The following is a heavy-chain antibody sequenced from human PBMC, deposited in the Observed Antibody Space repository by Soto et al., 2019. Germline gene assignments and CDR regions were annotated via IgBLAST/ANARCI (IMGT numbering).Heavy chain of an antibody. CDR2: ISSSSRIT. D-gene: IGHD3-16*01. CDR1: GFTFSSYS. J-gene: IGHJ3*02. V-gene: IGHV3-48*02. CDR3: SRELITFGGGAVDI. Sequence: EVQLVESGGGLVQPGGSLRLSCAASGFTFSSYSMNWVRQAPGKGLEWLSYISSSSRITYYADSVKGRFTISRDNAKNSLYLQMNSLRDEGTGVYYCSRELITFGGGAVDIWGRGTMVTASS.